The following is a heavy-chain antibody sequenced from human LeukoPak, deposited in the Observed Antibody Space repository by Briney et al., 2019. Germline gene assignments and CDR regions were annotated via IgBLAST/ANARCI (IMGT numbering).Heavy chain of an antibody. CDR1: GGSISSGGYY. J-gene: IGHJ5*02. CDR3: ARDSGCSGGSCYWSPGGTSNWFDP. CDR2: IYYSGST. D-gene: IGHD2-15*01. V-gene: IGHV4-31*03. Sequence: SETLSLTCTVSGGSISSGGYYWSWIRQHPGKGLEWIGYIYYSGSTYYNPSLKSRVTISVDTSKNQFSLKLSSVTAADTAVYYCARDSGCSGGSCYWSPGGTSNWFDPWGQGTLVTVSS.